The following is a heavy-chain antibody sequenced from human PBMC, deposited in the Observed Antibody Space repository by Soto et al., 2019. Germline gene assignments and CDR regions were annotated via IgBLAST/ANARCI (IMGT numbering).Heavy chain of an antibody. D-gene: IGHD1-26*01. Sequence: EVQLLESGGGLVQPGGSLRLSCAASGFTFSSYAMSWVRQAPGKGLEWVSDISGSGGSTYYADSVKGRLTISRDNSKNTLYLQMNSLRAEDTDLYYCAKDLLVVVGATDDTWGQGTLVTVSS. CDR2: ISGSGGST. CDR1: GFTFSSYA. V-gene: IGHV3-23*01. CDR3: AKDLLVVVGATDDT. J-gene: IGHJ5*02.